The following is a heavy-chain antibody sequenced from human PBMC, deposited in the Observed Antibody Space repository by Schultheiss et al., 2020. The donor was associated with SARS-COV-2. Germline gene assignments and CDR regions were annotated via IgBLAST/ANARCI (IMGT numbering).Heavy chain of an antibody. D-gene: IGHD4-17*01. CDR3: AKDPPDYGDVSLYYFDY. Sequence: GGSLRLSCATSGFTFSDYWMTWVRQAPGKGLEWVAIISQDGNNKNYVDSVRGRFTISRDNAKNSLYLQMNSLRAEDTAVYFCAKDPPDYGDVSLYYFDYWGQGTLVTVSS. CDR2: ISQDGNNK. V-gene: IGHV3-7*03. J-gene: IGHJ4*02. CDR1: GFTFSDYW.